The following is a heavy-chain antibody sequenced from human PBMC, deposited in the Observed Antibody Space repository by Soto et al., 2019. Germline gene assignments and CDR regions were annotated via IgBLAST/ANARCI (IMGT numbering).Heavy chain of an antibody. D-gene: IGHD6-25*01. CDR2: IYSGGYT. CDR1: GFTVSNNY. J-gene: IGHJ4*02. CDR3: GAQRGGGGY. V-gene: IGHV3-53*01. Sequence: EVQLVESGGGLIQPGGSLRLSCAVSGFTVSNNYMSWVRQAPGKGLEGVSVIYSGGYTAYGDSVKGRFTISRDNSKNTLYLQQDARGADDRAVYFCGAQRGGGGYWGQGTLVTVSS.